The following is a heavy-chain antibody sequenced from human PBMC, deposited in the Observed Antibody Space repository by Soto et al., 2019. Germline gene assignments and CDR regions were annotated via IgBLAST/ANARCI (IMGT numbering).Heavy chain of an antibody. CDR2: ISGSGGST. V-gene: IGHV3-23*01. Sequence: GGSLRLSCAASGFTFSSYWMHWVRQAPGKGLEWVSAISGSGGSTYYADSVKGRFTISRDNSKNTLYLQMNSLRAEDTAVYYCAKGDLEYSSSFGYYYYMDVWGKGTTVTVSS. J-gene: IGHJ6*03. CDR1: GFTFSSYW. CDR3: AKGDLEYSSSFGYYYYMDV. D-gene: IGHD6-6*01.